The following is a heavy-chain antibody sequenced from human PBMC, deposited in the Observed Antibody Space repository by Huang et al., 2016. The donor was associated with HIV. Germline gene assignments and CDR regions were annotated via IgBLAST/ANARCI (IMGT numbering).Heavy chain of an antibody. D-gene: IGHD1-26*01. CDR2: ISGSGGST. CDR3: AKRGMSGTYHLDY. J-gene: IGHJ4*02. V-gene: IGHV3-23*01. CDR1: GFTFSGLA. Sequence: EAHLLESGGGLVQPGGSLRLSCAASGFTFSGLAMSWVRQAPGKGLEWVSAISGSGGSTYYADSVKGRFTISRDNSKNTLYLQMNSLRTEDTAVYYCAKRGMSGTYHLDYWGQGTLVTVSS.